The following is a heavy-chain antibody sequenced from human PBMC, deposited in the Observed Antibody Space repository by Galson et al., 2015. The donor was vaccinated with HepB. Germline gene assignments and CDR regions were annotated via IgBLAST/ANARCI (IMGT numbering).Heavy chain of an antibody. J-gene: IGHJ5*02. Sequence: SEKVSCKASGYTFTSYAMHWVRQAPGQRLEWMGWINAGNGNTKYSQKFQGRVTITRDTSASTAYMELSSLRSEDTAVYYCARVGVGYDFWSGYSSWFDPWGHGTLVTVSS. CDR3: ARVGVGYDFWSGYSSWFDP. CDR2: INAGNGNT. D-gene: IGHD3-3*01. CDR1: GYTFTSYA. V-gene: IGHV1-3*01.